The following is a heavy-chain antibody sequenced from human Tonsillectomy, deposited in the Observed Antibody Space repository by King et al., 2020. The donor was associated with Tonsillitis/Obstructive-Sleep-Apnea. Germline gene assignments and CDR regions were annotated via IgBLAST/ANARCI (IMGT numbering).Heavy chain of an antibody. CDR3: AKVLDSSSWGPID. D-gene: IGHD6-13*01. J-gene: IGHJ4*02. V-gene: IGHV3-43*02. CDR1: GFTFDDYA. CDR2: ISGDGGST. Sequence: VQLVESGGGVVQPGGSLRLSCAASGFTFDDYAMHWVRQAPGKGLEWVSLISGDGGSTYYADSVKGRFTIFRDNSKNSLSLQMSRLRTEDTAFYYCAKVLDSSSWGPIDWGQGTLVTVSS.